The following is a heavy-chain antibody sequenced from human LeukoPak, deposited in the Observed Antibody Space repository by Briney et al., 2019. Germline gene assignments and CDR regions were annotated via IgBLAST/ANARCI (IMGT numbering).Heavy chain of an antibody. CDR1: GFTFSSYA. J-gene: IGHJ6*02. CDR2: ISYDGSNK. D-gene: IGHD2-2*01. V-gene: IGHV3-30-3*01. Sequence: GRSLRLSCAASGFTFSSYAMHWVRQAPGKGLEWVAVISYDGSNKYYADSVKGQFTISRDNSKNTLYLQMNSLRAEDTAVYYCARDRCSSTSCYPAYYYYYGMDVWGQGTTVTVSS. CDR3: ARDRCSSTSCYPAYYYYYGMDV.